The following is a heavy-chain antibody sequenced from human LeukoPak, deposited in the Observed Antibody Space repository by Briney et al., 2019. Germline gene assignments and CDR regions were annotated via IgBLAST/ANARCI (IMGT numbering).Heavy chain of an antibody. CDR2: ISGDSSGNYI. CDR1: GFSFSLYS. Sequence: PGGSLRLSCVASGFSFSLYSMNWVRRAPGKGLEWVSAISGDSSGNYIDYADSVKGRFTISRDNAKNSVFLQMNGLRDDDTAVYYCTREGGVGSWGQGTLVSVSS. V-gene: IGHV3-21*01. J-gene: IGHJ5*01. D-gene: IGHD3-16*01. CDR3: TREGGVGS.